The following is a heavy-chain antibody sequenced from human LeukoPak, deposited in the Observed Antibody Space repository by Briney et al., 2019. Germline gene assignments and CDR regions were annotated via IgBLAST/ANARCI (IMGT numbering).Heavy chain of an antibody. CDR2: ISSDGSTT. J-gene: IGHJ5*02. D-gene: IGHD2-2*02. CDR3: AREYCTYSNCYKSNWFDP. V-gene: IGHV3-74*01. Sequence: GGSLRLSCAASGFTFNTYWMHWVRHAPGKGLVWVSRISSDGSTTTYAYSVKGRFTISRDNAKNTPYLQMNSLRAEDTAVYYCAREYCTYSNCYKSNWFDPWGQGTLVTVSS. CDR1: GFTFNTYW.